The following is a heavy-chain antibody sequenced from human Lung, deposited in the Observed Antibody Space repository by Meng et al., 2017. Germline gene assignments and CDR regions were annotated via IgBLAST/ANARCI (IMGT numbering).Heavy chain of an antibody. V-gene: IGHV1-2*06. J-gene: IGHJ4*02. Sequence: QGQGVQSGGEGKKPGASVKVSCKASGYTFPDYWLHWVRRAPGQGLEWMGRINPKSGDTHYAQRFQGRVTMTGDTSISTAYMELSGLRSDDTAMYYCARDEDISAAGKLFGDYWGQGTLVTVSS. CDR1: GYTFPDYW. CDR3: ARDEDISAAGKLFGDY. D-gene: IGHD6-13*01. CDR2: INPKSGDT.